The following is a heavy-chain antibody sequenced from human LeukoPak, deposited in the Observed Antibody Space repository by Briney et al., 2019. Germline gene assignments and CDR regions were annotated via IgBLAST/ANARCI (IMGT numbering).Heavy chain of an antibody. Sequence: SQTLSLTCTVSGASFSCGDQYWSWIRQPPGKGLEWIGYIYYSGNTNYNPSLKSRVTISVDTSKNQFSLKLSSVTAADTAVYYCARGVSSGSNYWGQGALVTVSS. CDR2: IYYSGNT. CDR1: GASFSCGDQY. V-gene: IGHV4-61*08. CDR3: ARGVSSGSNY. J-gene: IGHJ4*02. D-gene: IGHD3-10*01.